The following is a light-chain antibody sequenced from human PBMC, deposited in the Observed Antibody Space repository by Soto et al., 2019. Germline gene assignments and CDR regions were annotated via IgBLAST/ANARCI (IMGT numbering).Light chain of an antibody. V-gene: IGLV2-18*02. CDR1: SSDVGSYNR. CDR3: NSYTSTHTYV. CDR2: EVS. Sequence: QSVLTQPPSVSGSPGQSVTISCTGTSSDVGSYNRVSWYQQPPGTAPKLMIYEVSNRPSGVPDRFSGSKSGNTASLTISGLQAEDEADYYCNSYTSTHTYVFGTGTKVTVL. J-gene: IGLJ1*01.